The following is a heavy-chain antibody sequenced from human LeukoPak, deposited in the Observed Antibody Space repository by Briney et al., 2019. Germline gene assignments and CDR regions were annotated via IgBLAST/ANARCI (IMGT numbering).Heavy chain of an antibody. V-gene: IGHV1-2*02. Sequence: GASVKVSCKASGYTFTGYYMHWVRQAPGQGLEWMGWINPNSGGTNYAQKFQGGVTMTRDTSISTAYMELSRLRSDDTAVYYCARDPRGYYGSGSYLFDYWGQGTLVTVSS. D-gene: IGHD3-10*01. CDR2: INPNSGGT. CDR1: GYTFTGYY. J-gene: IGHJ4*02. CDR3: ARDPRGYYGSGSYLFDY.